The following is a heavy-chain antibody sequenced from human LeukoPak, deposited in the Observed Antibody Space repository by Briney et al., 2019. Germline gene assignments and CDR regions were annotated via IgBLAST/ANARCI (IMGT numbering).Heavy chain of an antibody. D-gene: IGHD3-10*01. CDR1: GFTFSGYW. J-gene: IGHJ4*02. Sequence: GGSLRLSCAASGFTFSGYWMHWVRQAPGKGLVWVSRINSDGSSTSYADSVKGRFTISRDNAKNTLYLQMNSLRAEDTALYYCAKEGVTPFDYWGQGTLVTVSS. V-gene: IGHV3-74*01. CDR3: AKEGVTPFDY. CDR2: INSDGSST.